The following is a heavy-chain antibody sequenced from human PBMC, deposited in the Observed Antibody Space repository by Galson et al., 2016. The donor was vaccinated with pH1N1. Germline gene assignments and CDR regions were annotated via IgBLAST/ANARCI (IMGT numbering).Heavy chain of an antibody. V-gene: IGHV3-23*01. CDR1: GFIFSNFA. D-gene: IGHD3-22*01. CDR2: IRGGGGST. J-gene: IGHJ4*02. CDR3: VKYDSSGYYYGRLAD. Sequence: SLRLSCAASGFIFSNFAISWVRQAPGKGLEWISAIRGGGGSTYYAASVKGRVTISRDNPKSTLFLQMESLSADYTVVYYCVKYDSSGYYYGRLADWGQGTLVTVSS.